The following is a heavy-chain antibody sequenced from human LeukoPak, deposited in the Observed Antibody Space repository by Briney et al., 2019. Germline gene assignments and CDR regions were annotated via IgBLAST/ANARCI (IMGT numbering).Heavy chain of an antibody. CDR1: GFIFSSYA. D-gene: IGHD1-26*01. Sequence: SGGSLRLSCAASGFIFSSYAMTWVRQAPGRGLEWLSTISGSGTTTYYVDSVKGRFTVSRDNSKNTLYLQMSSLRAGDTAVYYCAKGFEYSGSYKVPDYWGQGTLVTVSS. J-gene: IGHJ4*02. V-gene: IGHV3-23*01. CDR3: AKGFEYSGSYKVPDY. CDR2: ISGSGTTT.